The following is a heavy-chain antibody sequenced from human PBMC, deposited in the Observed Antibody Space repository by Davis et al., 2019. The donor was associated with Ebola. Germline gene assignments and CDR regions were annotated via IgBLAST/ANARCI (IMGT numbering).Heavy chain of an antibody. Sequence: SETLSLTCTVSGGSISGGDYFWSWIRQPPGKGLEWIGGITNTGSTYYNPSLESRVTISVDTSKNQFSLKLTSLTAADTAVYYCASRPITLVRDGAFDVWGQGTMVSVSS. CDR2: ITNTGST. D-gene: IGHD3-10*01. CDR3: ASRPITLVRDGAFDV. CDR1: GGSISGGDYF. J-gene: IGHJ3*01. V-gene: IGHV4-39*01.